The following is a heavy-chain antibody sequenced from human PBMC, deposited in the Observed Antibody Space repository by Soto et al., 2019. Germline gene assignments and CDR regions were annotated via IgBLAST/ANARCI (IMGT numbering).Heavy chain of an antibody. CDR3: ARGCCCSGHNCPFGY. J-gene: IGHJ4*01. Sequence: EVQLVESGGGLVQPGGSLRLSCAVSGFTFSTYWMHWVRQAPGKGLVWVSRIDGDGSSTNYADSVKGRFTVSRDNAKNTVYLQMNSLRAEDTAVYYCARGCCCSGHNCPFGYCGDGNLVPVSS. D-gene: IGHD2-15*01. V-gene: IGHV3-74*01. CDR1: GFTFSTYW. CDR2: IDGDGSST.